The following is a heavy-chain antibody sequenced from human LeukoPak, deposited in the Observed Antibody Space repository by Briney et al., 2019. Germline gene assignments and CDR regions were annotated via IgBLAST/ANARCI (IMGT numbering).Heavy chain of an antibody. Sequence: ASVRVSCKASGYTFTTYGITWVRQAPGQGLEWMGGTSARNGNTKYAQKLQGRVTMTTDTSTRTAYMELRSLRSDDTAVYYCARDTIAADFIDYWGQGTLVTVSS. D-gene: IGHD6-13*01. CDR1: GYTFTTYG. V-gene: IGHV1-18*01. CDR3: ARDTIAADFIDY. J-gene: IGHJ4*02. CDR2: TSARNGNT.